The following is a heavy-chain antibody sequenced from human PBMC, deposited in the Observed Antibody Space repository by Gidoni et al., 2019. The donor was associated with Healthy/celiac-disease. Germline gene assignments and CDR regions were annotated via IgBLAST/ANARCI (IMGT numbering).Heavy chain of an antibody. V-gene: IGHV4-4*07. Sequence: SWIRQPAGKGLEWIGRIYTSGSTNYNPSLKSRVTMSVDTSKNQFSLKLSSVTAADTAVYYCARGPVFGVVRGWFDSWGQGTLVTVSS. D-gene: IGHD3-3*01. CDR3: ARGPVFGVVRGWFDS. CDR2: IYTSGST. J-gene: IGHJ5*01.